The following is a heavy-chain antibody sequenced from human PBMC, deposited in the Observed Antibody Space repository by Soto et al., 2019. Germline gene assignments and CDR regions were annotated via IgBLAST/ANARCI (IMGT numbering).Heavy chain of an antibody. CDR1: GFAFSSYA. CDR3: ARPYGGKIGDAPDL. D-gene: IGHD4-17*01. J-gene: IGHJ3*01. CDR2: ISDAAGSA. V-gene: IGHV3-23*01. Sequence: EVQLLESGGGLVQPGGSLRLSCVASGFAFSSYAMSWVRQVPGKGLEWVSTISDAAGSAYYVDSVKGRFTISRDNSKKTLYLHMNGLRAEDSAVYYCARPYGGKIGDAPDLWGPGTRVTVSS.